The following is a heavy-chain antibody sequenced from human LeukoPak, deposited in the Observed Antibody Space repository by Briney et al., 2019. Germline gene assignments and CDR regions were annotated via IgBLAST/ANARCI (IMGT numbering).Heavy chain of an antibody. J-gene: IGHJ4*02. V-gene: IGHV4-59*08. Sequence: PSETLSLNCTVSGGSISTYYWSWIRQPPGKGLEWIGNIYYSGSTNYNPSLKSRVTISVDTSKNQFSLKLTAVTAADTAVYYCASHDWQQQPPGWWGQGTLVTVSS. CDR3: ASHDWQQQPPGW. CDR1: GGSISTYY. D-gene: IGHD6-13*01. CDR2: IYYSGST.